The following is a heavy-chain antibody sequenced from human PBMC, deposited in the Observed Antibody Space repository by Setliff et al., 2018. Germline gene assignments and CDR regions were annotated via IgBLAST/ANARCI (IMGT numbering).Heavy chain of an antibody. Sequence: SETLSLTCSVSGDSMSFSYWSWIRQPPGKGLEWIGYIYYSGSTDPRPSLKSRVSISIDTSKNQFSLNVRSVTAADTAIYYCAKGRGEMDSWGQGILVTVSS. D-gene: IGHD3-10*01. CDR3: AKGRGEMDS. J-gene: IGHJ4*02. CDR2: IYYSGST. V-gene: IGHV4-59*01. CDR1: GDSMSFSY.